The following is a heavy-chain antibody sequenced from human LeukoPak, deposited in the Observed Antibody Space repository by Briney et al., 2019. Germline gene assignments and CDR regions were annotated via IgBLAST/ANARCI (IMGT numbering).Heavy chain of an antibody. CDR2: IYYSGST. J-gene: IGHJ6*02. CDR1: GGSISSYY. D-gene: IGHD3-22*01. V-gene: IGHV4-59*08. CDR3: ARHSRMHPYSSGYQYYYHGMGV. Sequence: PSETLSLTCTVSGGSISSYYWSWIRQPPGKGLEWIGYIYYSGSTNYNPSLKSRVTISVDTSKNQFSLKLSSVTAADTAVYYCARHSRMHPYSSGYQYYYHGMGVWGQGTTVTVSS.